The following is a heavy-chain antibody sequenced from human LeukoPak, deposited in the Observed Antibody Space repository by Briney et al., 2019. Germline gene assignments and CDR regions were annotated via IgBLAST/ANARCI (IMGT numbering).Heavy chain of an antibody. V-gene: IGHV4-38-2*02. CDR1: GSGYSISGGYY. CDR3: AGQFDSSGSYFY. J-gene: IGHJ4*02. D-gene: IGHD3-22*01. CDR2: IYHSGST. Sequence: SETLSLTCTVSGSGYSISGGYYWGWIRQPPGKGLEWIGSIYHSGSTYYNPSLKSRATISVDTSKNQFSLRLKSVTAADTAVYYCAGQFDSSGSYFYWGQGTLVTVSS.